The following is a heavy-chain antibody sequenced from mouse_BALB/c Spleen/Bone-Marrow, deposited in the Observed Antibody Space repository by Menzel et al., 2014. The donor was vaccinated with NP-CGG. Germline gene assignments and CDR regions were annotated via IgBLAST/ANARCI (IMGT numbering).Heavy chain of an antibody. Sequence: VQLQQSGAELMKPGASVKISCKATGYTFSSYWIEWVKQRPGHGLEWIGEILPGSGSTNYNEKFKGKATFTAATSSNTAYMHLSSLTSEDSAVYYCARGLLRPYYAMGYWGQGTSVTVSS. J-gene: IGHJ4*01. D-gene: IGHD1-2*01. CDR2: ILPGSGST. CDR1: GYTFSSYW. V-gene: IGHV1-9*01. CDR3: ARGLLRPYYAMGY.